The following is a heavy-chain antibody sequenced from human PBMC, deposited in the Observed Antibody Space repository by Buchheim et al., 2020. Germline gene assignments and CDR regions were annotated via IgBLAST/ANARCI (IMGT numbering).Heavy chain of an antibody. CDR3: ARTHCGGDCYSRGVLGYYYGMDV. D-gene: IGHD2-21*02. CDR1: GFTFSSYG. CDR2: IWYDGSNK. J-gene: IGHJ6*02. V-gene: IGHV3-33*01. Sequence: QVQLVESGGGVVQPGRSLRLSCAASGFTFSSYGMHWVRQAPGKGLEWVAVIWYDGSNKYYADSVKGRFTISRDNSKNTLYLQMNSLRAEDTAVYYCARTHCGGDCYSRGVLGYYYGMDVWGQGTT.